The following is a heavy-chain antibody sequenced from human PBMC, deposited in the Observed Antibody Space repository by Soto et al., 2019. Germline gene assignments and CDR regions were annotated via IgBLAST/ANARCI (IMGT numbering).Heavy chain of an antibody. V-gene: IGHV4-39*01. CDR2: IYYSGST. CDR3: ATTFTIYKNWFDP. D-gene: IGHD3-3*01. Sequence: SETLSLTCTVSGGSISSSSYYWGWIRQPPGKGLEWIGSIYYSGSTYYNPSLKSRVTISVDTSKNQFSLKLSSVTAADTAVYYCATTFTIYKNWFDPWGQGTLVTVSS. J-gene: IGHJ5*02. CDR1: GGSISSSSYY.